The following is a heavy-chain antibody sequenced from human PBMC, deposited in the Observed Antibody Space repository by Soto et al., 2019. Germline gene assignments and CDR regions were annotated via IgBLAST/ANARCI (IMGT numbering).Heavy chain of an antibody. CDR1: GFTFDDYA. D-gene: IGHD3-16*02. V-gene: IGHV3-9*01. Sequence: VQLVESGGGLVQPGRSLRLSCAASGFTFDDYAMHWVRQAPGKGLEWVSGISWNSGSIGYADSVKGRFTISRDNAKNSLYLQMNSLRAEDTALYYCAKNQRHYVWGSYPDYWGQGTLVTVSS. J-gene: IGHJ4*02. CDR2: ISWNSGSI. CDR3: AKNQRHYVWGSYPDY.